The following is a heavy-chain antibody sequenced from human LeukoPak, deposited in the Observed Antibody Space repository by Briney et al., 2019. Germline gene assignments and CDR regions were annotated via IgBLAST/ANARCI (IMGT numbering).Heavy chain of an antibody. Sequence: GGSLRLSCAASGFTFDDYAMHWVQQAPGKGLEWVSGISWNSGSIGYADSVKGRFTISRDNAKNSLYLQMNSLRAEDTALYYCAKAGRPYYYYYGMDVWGQGTTVTVSS. CDR2: ISWNSGSI. J-gene: IGHJ6*02. V-gene: IGHV3-9*01. CDR1: GFTFDDYA. CDR3: AKAGRPYYYYYGMDV.